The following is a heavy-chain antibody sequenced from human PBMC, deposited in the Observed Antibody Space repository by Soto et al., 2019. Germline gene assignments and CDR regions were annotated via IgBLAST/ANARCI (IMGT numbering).Heavy chain of an antibody. J-gene: IGHJ6*02. D-gene: IGHD6-13*01. CDR2: INPSGGST. Sequence: ASVKVSCTASGYTFTSYYMHCVRQAPGQGLEWMGIINPSGGSTSYAQKFQGRVTMTRDTSTSTVYMELSSLRSEDTAVYYCAREDVAAAGPNYGMDVWGQGTTVTVSS. CDR1: GYTFTSYY. V-gene: IGHV1-46*01. CDR3: AREDVAAAGPNYGMDV.